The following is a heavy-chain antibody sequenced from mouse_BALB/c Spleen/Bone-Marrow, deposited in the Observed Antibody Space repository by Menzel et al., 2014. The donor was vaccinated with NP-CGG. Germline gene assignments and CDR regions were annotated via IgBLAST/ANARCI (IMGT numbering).Heavy chain of an antibody. CDR3: ARKDYGPAWFAY. V-gene: IGHV1-18*01. J-gene: IGHJ3*01. CDR1: GYTFTEST. Sequence: EVQGVESGPELVKPGASVKISCKTSGYTFTESTINWVNQTPGKSLEWIGGINPNNGATGYNQKFKGKATFTVDKSSSTAYLELRSLTSDDSAVYYCARKDYGPAWFAYWGQGTLVTVSA. CDR2: INPNNGAT. D-gene: IGHD1-1*01.